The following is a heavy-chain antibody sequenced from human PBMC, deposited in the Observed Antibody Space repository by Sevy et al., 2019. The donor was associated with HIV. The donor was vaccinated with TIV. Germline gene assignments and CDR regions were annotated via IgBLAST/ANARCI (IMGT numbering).Heavy chain of an antibody. D-gene: IGHD3-22*01. CDR3: ARVYYYDCSGSGY. J-gene: IGHJ4*02. Sequence: ASVKVSCKASGYTFTNYYIHWVRQAPGQGLEWMGLLNPSGGSTSYAQKFQGRVTMTRDTSTSTVYMELSSLRSEDTAVYYCARVYYYDCSGSGYWGQGTLVTVSS. V-gene: IGHV1-46*01. CDR2: LNPSGGST. CDR1: GYTFTNYY.